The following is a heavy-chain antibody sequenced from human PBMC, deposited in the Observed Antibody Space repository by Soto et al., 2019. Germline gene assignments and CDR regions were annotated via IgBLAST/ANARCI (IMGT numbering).Heavy chain of an antibody. CDR3: AKSCGGDCYSRLER. Sequence: EVQLLESGGGLVQPGGSLRLSCAASGFTFSSSAVTWVRQAPGKGLEWVSSISDSGGSRYYADSVKGRFTISRDNSKNTLYLQMNSLGAEDTAVYYCAKSCGGDCYSRLERWGQGTQVTVSS. V-gene: IGHV3-23*01. CDR1: GFTFSSSA. CDR2: ISDSGGSR. J-gene: IGHJ1*01. D-gene: IGHD2-21*02.